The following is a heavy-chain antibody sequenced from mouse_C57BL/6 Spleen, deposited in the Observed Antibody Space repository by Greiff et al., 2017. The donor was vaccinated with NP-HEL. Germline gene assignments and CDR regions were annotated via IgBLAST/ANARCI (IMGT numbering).Heavy chain of an antibody. Sequence: EVQVVESGGGLVQPGGSLSLSCAASGFTFTDYYMSWVRQPPGKALEWLGFIRNKANGYTPEYSASVKGRFTISRDKSQSILYLQMNALRAEDRATYYFARYRTAALYYAMDYWGQGPSVTVSS. CDR3: ARYRTAALYYAMDY. CDR1: GFTFTDYY. CDR2: IRNKANGYTP. D-gene: IGHD3-3*01. J-gene: IGHJ4*01. V-gene: IGHV7-3*01.